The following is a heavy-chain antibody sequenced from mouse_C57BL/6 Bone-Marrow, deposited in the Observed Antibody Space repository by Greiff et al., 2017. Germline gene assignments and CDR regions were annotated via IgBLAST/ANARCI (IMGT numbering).Heavy chain of an antibody. J-gene: IGHJ1*03. CDR3: ARHMHSTPWYFDV. CDR2: ISNGGGST. CDR1: GFTFSDYY. V-gene: IGHV5-12*01. D-gene: IGHD2-5*01. Sequence: EVQVVESGGGLVQPGGSLKLSCAASGFTFSDYYMYWVRQTPEKRLEWVAYISNGGGSTYYPDTVKGRFTISRDNAKNTLYLQMSRLKSEDTAMXYGARHMHSTPWYFDVWGTGTTVTVSS.